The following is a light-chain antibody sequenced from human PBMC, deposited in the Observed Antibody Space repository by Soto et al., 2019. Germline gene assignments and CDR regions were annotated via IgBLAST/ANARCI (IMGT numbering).Light chain of an antibody. Sequence: DIQMTQSPSSLSASVGDRVTITCRASQSIRSSLNWYQQKPGKAPKLLIYAASSLQSGVPSRFSGSGSVTDFTLTISSLQPEDFATYDCQQSYSTPWTFGQGTKVEIK. CDR1: QSIRSS. CDR3: QQSYSTPWT. V-gene: IGKV1-39*01. CDR2: AAS. J-gene: IGKJ1*01.